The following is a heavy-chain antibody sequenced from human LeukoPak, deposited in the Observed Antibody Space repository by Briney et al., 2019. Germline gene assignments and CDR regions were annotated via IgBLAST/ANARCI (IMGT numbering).Heavy chain of an antibody. CDR2: VGGNGGAT. D-gene: IGHD4-17*01. V-gene: IGHV3-43*02. CDR1: GFRLDDFA. J-gene: IGHJ4*02. Sequence: GGSLRLSCAASGFRLDDFAMHWVRHAPGKGLEWVSLVGGNGGATYYADSVKGRFTISRDNSKNSLYLQMNSLRTDDTALYYCVKDMGDYGDYVVHYWGQGTLVSVSP. CDR3: VKDMGDYGDYVVHY.